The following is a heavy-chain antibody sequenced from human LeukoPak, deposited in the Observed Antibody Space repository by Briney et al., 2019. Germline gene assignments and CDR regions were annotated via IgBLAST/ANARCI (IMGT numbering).Heavy chain of an antibody. CDR2: ISYDGDNK. CDR1: GFSFSSYG. CDR3: AKDIRVWGSYRYPCLDY. Sequence: GRSLRLSCAASGFSFSSYGMHWVRQAPGKGLEWVTVISYDGDNKYYADSVNGRFTISRDNSKDTLSLQMDSLRAEDTAVYYCAKDIRVWGSYRYPCLDYWGQGTLVTVSA. J-gene: IGHJ4*02. D-gene: IGHD3-16*02. V-gene: IGHV3-30*18.